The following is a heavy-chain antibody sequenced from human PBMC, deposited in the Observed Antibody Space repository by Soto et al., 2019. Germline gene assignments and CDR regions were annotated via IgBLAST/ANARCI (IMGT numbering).Heavy chain of an antibody. CDR2: INAGNGNT. J-gene: IGHJ4*02. D-gene: IGHD2-21*02. Sequence: QVQLVQSGAEEKKPGASVKVSCKASGYTFTSYAMHWVRQAPGQRLEWMGWINAGNGNTKYSQKFQGRVTITRDTSASTAYMELCSLRSEDTAVYYCARSSVVVTALDYWGQATLVTVSS. CDR3: ARSSVVVTALDY. CDR1: GYTFTSYA. V-gene: IGHV1-3*05.